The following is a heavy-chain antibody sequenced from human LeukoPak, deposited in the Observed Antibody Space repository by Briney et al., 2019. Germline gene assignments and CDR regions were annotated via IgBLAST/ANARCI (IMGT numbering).Heavy chain of an antibody. CDR1: GGSISRGDNH. V-gene: IGHV4-31*03. Sequence: SETLSLTCTVSGGSISRGDNHWSWIRQHPGTGLECIGYIYYTGRTYYNPSLKSRVTISIDTSRSQFSLRLSSVTAADTAVYYCARDRSGSSSLNAFDIWGQGTMVTVSS. D-gene: IGHD3-10*01. CDR3: ARDRSGSSSLNAFDI. J-gene: IGHJ3*02. CDR2: IYYTGRT.